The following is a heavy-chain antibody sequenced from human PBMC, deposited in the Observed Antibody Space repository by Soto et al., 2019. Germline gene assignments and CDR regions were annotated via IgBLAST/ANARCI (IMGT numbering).Heavy chain of an antibody. D-gene: IGHD5-18*01. V-gene: IGHV3-30-3*01. CDR3: ARGLDKAMVICAY. CDR1: VFTFSIYA. J-gene: IGHJ4*01. CDR2: ISYDGSNK. Sequence: PGGSLRISCASSVFTFSIYAMHWVGQAPGKGLEWVAVISYDGSNKYYADSVKGRFTISRDNSKNTLYLQMNSLRAEDTAVYHCARGLDKAMVICAYWGHGTLVTVSS.